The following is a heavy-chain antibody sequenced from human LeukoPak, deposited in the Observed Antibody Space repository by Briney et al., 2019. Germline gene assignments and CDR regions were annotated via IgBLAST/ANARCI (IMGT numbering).Heavy chain of an antibody. CDR2: MDYSGRS. V-gene: IGHV4-39*02. Sequence: SETLSLTCTVSGDSISSSTHYWGWIRQAPGKGLEWIGTMDYSGRSYYNPSLRSRVTISVDTSKNQFSLKLSPVTAADTAVYHCARDYYDSNGPFDYWGQGTLVTVSS. CDR3: ARDYYDSNGPFDY. CDR1: GDSISSSTHY. D-gene: IGHD3-22*01. J-gene: IGHJ4*02.